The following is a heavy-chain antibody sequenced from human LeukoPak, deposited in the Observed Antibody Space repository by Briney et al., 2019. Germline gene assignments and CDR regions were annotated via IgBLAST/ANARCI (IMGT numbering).Heavy chain of an antibody. Sequence: GSPRLSCAASGFTFSDYYMSWIRQAPGKGLEWVSYISSSSSYTNYADSVKGRFTISRDNAKNSLYLQMNSLRAEDTAVYYCARQPLAVAGTMRTFFDYWGQGTLLTVSS. CDR1: GFTFSDYY. CDR2: ISSSSSYT. J-gene: IGHJ4*02. V-gene: IGHV3-11*03. CDR3: ARQPLAVAGTMRTFFDY. D-gene: IGHD6-19*01.